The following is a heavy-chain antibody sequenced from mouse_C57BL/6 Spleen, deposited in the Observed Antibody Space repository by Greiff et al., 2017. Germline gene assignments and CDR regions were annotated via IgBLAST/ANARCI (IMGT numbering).Heavy chain of an antibody. CDR3: AIMVTTGDGFAY. J-gene: IGHJ3*01. Sequence: VKLMESGPGLVQPSQSLSITCTVSGFSLTSYGVHWVRQSPGKGLAWLGVIWSGGSTDYNAAFISSLSISKDNSKSKVFFKMNSLQADDTAIYYCAIMVTTGDGFAYWGQGTLVTVSA. D-gene: IGHD2-2*01. V-gene: IGHV2-2*01. CDR2: IWSGGST. CDR1: GFSLTSYG.